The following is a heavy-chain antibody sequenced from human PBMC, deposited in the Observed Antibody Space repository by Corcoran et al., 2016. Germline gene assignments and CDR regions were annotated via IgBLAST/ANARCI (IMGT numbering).Heavy chain of an antibody. CDR2: IYYSGST. CDR3: ARESAHYYGMDV. J-gene: IGHJ6*02. CDR1: GGSISSGGYY. Sequence: QVQLQESGPGLVKPSQTLSLTCTVSGGSISSGGYYWSWIRQHPGKGLEWIGYIYYSGSTYYNPSLKSRVTISVDTSKNQLSLKLSSVTAADTAVYYGARESAHYYGMDVWGQGTTVTVSS. V-gene: IGHV4-31*03.